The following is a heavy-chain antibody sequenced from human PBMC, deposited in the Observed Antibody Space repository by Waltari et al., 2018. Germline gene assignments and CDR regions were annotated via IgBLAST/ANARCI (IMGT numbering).Heavy chain of an antibody. CDR3: ARDPSYCGGDCYLFDY. CDR1: GFTFSSYS. J-gene: IGHJ4*02. CDR2: ISSSSSYI. V-gene: IGHV3-21*01. Sequence: EVQLVESGGGLVKPGGSLRLSCAASGFTFSSYSMNWVRQAPGKGLEWVSSISSSSSYIDYADAVKGRFTISRDNAKNSLYLQMNSLRAEDTAVYYCARDPSYCGGDCYLFDYWGQGTLVTVSS. D-gene: IGHD2-21*02.